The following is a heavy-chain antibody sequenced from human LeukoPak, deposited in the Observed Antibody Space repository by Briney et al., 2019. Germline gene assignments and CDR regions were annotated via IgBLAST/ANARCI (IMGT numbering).Heavy chain of an antibody. CDR1: GYTFTYYY. CDR2: INPSSGST. D-gene: IGHD3-9*01. J-gene: IGHJ4*02. V-gene: IGHV1-46*01. CDR3: ARDRQYFDWLSITERYYFDY. Sequence: ASVKVSCKASGYTFTYYYMHWVRQAPGQGLEWMGIINPSSGSTNYAQKFQGRVTMTTDTSTSTAYMELRSLRSDDTAVYYCARDRQYFDWLSITERYYFDYWGQGTLVTVSS.